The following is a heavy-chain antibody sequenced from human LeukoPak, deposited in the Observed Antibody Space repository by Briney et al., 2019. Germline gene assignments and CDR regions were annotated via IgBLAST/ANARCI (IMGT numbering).Heavy chain of an antibody. Sequence: ASVKVSCKASGYTFTSYDINWVRQATGQGLEWMGWMNPNSGNTGYAQTFQGRVTMTRNISISTAYMELSSLRSEDTAVYYCARGRSPRHRMVRGVMPDYWGQGTLVTVSS. CDR1: GYTFTSYD. V-gene: IGHV1-8*01. J-gene: IGHJ4*02. CDR3: ARGRSPRHRMVRGVMPDY. D-gene: IGHD3-10*01. CDR2: MNPNSGNT.